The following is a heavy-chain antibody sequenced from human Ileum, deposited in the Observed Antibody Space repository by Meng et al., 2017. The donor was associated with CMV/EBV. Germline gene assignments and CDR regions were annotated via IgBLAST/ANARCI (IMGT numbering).Heavy chain of an antibody. CDR3: VRDPELDDMSNNWCDH. Sequence: FTFSNYWMHCVRQATGKGPGWISSIKRDGRSTTYADAVEGRVTTPRDNAKNTLYLQMNSLRVEDTAGYYCVRDPELDDMSNNWCDHWGQGTLVTVSS. D-gene: IGHD1-7*01. V-gene: IGHV3-74*01. J-gene: IGHJ5*02. CDR1: FTFSNYW. CDR2: IKRDGRST.